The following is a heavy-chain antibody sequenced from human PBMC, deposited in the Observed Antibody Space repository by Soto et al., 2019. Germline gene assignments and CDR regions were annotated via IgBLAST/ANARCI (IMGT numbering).Heavy chain of an antibody. CDR2: INTVNGDT. J-gene: IGHJ4*02. CDR1: GYTFSSAS. CDR3: ARDHAVGGDKY. V-gene: IGHV1-3*04. D-gene: IGHD3-10*01. Sequence: QVQLVQSGAEVKKPGTSVKVSCKSSGYTFSSASIHWMRQAPGHGLERMGWINTVNGDTKNSRNFQGRVTITRDTSANTVYMELYSLRSEDTAIYYCARDHAVGGDKYWGQGTLVTVSS.